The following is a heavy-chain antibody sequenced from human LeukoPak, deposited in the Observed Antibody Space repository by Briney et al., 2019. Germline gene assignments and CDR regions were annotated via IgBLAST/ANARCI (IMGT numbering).Heavy chain of an antibody. Sequence: SETLSLTCAVSGVSFSDYYWSWIRQSPERGLEWIGEINHGGSANYNPSLKSRVTISVDTSKNQFSLKLSSVTAADTAVYYCAISLGFWSGYFKNTLGYWGQGTLVTVSS. CDR3: AISLGFWSGYFKNTLGY. D-gene: IGHD3-3*01. CDR1: GVSFSDYY. CDR2: INHGGSA. V-gene: IGHV4-34*01. J-gene: IGHJ4*02.